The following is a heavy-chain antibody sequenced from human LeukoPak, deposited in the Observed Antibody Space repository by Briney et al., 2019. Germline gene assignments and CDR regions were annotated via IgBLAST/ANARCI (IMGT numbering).Heavy chain of an antibody. V-gene: IGHV4-59*11. D-gene: IGHD2/OR15-2a*01. Sequence: SETLSLTCTVSGGSISSHYWSWIRQPPGKGLEWIGYIYYSGSTNYNPSLKSRVTISVDTSKNQFSLKLSSVTAAGTAVYYCARGPFIHMDVWGKGTTVTVSS. J-gene: IGHJ6*03. CDR2: IYYSGST. CDR1: GGSISSHY. CDR3: ARGPFIHMDV.